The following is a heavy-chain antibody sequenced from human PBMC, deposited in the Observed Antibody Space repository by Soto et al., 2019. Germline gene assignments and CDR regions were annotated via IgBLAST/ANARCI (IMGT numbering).Heavy chain of an antibody. CDR1: GFTFSSYA. CDR3: ASEYCSGGSCYSGGYYYGMDV. Sequence: GGSLRLSCAASGFTFSSYAMHWVRQAPGKGLEWVAVISYDGSNKYYADSVEGRFTISRDNSKNTLYLQMNSLRAEDTAVYYCASEYCSGGSCYSGGYYYGMDVWGQGTTVTVSS. J-gene: IGHJ6*02. CDR2: ISYDGSNK. D-gene: IGHD2-15*01. V-gene: IGHV3-30-3*01.